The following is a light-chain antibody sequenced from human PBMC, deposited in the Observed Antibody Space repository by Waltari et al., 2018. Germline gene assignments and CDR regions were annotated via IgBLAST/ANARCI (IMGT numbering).Light chain of an antibody. CDR3: FTVDDNSLRL. CDR1: VLGKKF. V-gene: IGLV3-27*01. Sequence: SYELTQPSSVSVSPGQTARITCSGDVLGKKFSRWFQQKPGQAPVLLIFRDSERPSGIPERFSGSSSGTTVTLTISGAQVEDEADYYCFTVDDNSLRLFGGGTKLTVL. CDR2: RDS. J-gene: IGLJ2*01.